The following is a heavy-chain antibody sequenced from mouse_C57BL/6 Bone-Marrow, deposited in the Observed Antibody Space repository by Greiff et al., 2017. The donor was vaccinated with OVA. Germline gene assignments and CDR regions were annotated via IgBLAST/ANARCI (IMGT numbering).Heavy chain of an antibody. J-gene: IGHJ3*01. CDR3: ALYGNYLAWFAY. Sequence: QVQLQQPGAELVKPGASVKLSCKASGYTFTSYWMQWVKQRPGQGLEWIGEIDPSDSYTNYNQKFKGKATLTVDTSSSTAYMQLRSLTSEDSAVYYCALYGNYLAWFAYWGQGTLVTVSA. CDR1: GYTFTSYW. V-gene: IGHV1-50*01. D-gene: IGHD2-1*01. CDR2: IDPSDSYT.